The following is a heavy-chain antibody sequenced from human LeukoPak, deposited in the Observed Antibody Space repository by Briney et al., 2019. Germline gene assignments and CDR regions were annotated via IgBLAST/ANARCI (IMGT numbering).Heavy chain of an antibody. CDR3: ARDGTVAARLYYYYYYMDV. J-gene: IGHJ6*03. CDR2: IIPIFGTA. CDR1: GGTFSSYA. V-gene: IGHV1-69*13. Sequence: SVKVSCKASGGTFSSYAISWVRQAPGQGLERMGGIIPIFGTANYAQKFQGRVTITADESTSTAYMELSSLRSEDTAVYYCARDGTVAARLYYYYYYMDVWGKGTTVTVSS. D-gene: IGHD6-6*01.